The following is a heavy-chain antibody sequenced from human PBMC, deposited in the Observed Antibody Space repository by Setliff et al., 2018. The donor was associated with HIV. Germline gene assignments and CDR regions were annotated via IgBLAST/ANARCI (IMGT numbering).Heavy chain of an antibody. D-gene: IGHD6-13*01. V-gene: IGHV4-39*01. CDR3: ARGRYRSRWYASDHCYIDV. CDR2: IYYRVST. J-gene: IGHJ6*03. Sequence: SETLSLTCTVSGGSISSSSYSWGWIRQPPGKGLQWIGSIYYRVSTYYNPSLKSRVTISVDTSKNQFSLKLRSVTAADTALYYCARGRYRSRWYASDHCYIDVWGKGTTVTVSS. CDR1: GGSISSSSYS.